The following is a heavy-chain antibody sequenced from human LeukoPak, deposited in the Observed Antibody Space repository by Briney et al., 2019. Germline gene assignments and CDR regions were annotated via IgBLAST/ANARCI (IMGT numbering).Heavy chain of an antibody. Sequence: PSETLSLTCAVYGGSFSGYYWSWIRQPPGKGLEWIGEINHSGSTNYNPSLKSRVTISVDTSKNQFSLKLSSVTAADTAVYYCARTGVWYYDVLTGYPFDALDIWGQGTMVTVSS. J-gene: IGHJ3*02. CDR1: GGSFSGYY. V-gene: IGHV4-34*01. CDR3: ARTGVWYYDVLTGYPFDALDI. D-gene: IGHD3-9*01. CDR2: INHSGST.